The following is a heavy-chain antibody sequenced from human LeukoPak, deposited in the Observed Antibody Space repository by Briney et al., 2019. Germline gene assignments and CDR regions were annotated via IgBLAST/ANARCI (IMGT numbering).Heavy chain of an antibody. V-gene: IGHV3-23*01. CDR1: GFIFSSYA. CDR2: ISGSGGST. J-gene: IGHJ4*02. Sequence: GGSLRLSCAASGFIFSSYAMSWVRQAPGKGLEWVSAISGSGGSTYYADSVKGRFTISRDNFKNTLYLQMNSLRAEDTAVYYCAKGPTLSSPGYYFDYWGQGTLVTVSS. D-gene: IGHD6-13*01. CDR3: AKGPTLSSPGYYFDY.